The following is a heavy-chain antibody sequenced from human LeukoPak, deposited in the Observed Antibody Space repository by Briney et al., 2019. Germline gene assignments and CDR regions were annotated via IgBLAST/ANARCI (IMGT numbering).Heavy chain of an antibody. J-gene: IGHJ6*03. CDR3: ARASGWLDYYYMDV. CDR2: INPNSGGT. D-gene: IGHD6-13*01. V-gene: IGHV1-2*02. Sequence: GASVKVSCKASGYTFTGYYMHWVRQAPGQGLEWMGWINPNSGGTNYAQKFQGRVTMTRDTSISTAYMELSRLRSDDTAVYYCARASGWLDYYYMDVWGKGTTVTVSS. CDR1: GYTFTGYY.